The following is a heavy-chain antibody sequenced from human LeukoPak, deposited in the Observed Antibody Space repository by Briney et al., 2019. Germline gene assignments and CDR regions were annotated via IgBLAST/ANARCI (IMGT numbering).Heavy chain of an antibody. CDR1: GFTFSSYA. D-gene: IGHD1-26*01. CDR3: AKGQGGSYLNYYYYYMDV. V-gene: IGHV3-23*01. J-gene: IGHJ6*03. CDR2: ISGSGGST. Sequence: GGSLRLSCAASGFTFSSYAMSWVRQAPGKGLEWVPAISGSGGSTYYADSVKGRFTISRDNSKNTLYLQMNSLRAEDTAVYYCAKGQGGSYLNYYYYYMDVWGKGTTVTVSS.